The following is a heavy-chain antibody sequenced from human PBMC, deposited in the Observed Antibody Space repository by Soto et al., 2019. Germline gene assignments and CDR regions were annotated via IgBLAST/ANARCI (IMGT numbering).Heavy chain of an antibody. V-gene: IGHV4-61*01. CDR2: IYYSGST. Sequence: LETLSLTCTVSGGSGSSGSYYWSWIRQPPGKGLEWIGYIYYSGSTNYNPSLKSRVTISVDTSKNQFSLKLSSVTAADTAVYYCARYLMVRGVIDYWGQGTLVTVSS. CDR1: GGSGSSGSYY. CDR3: ARYLMVRGVIDY. D-gene: IGHD3-10*01. J-gene: IGHJ4*02.